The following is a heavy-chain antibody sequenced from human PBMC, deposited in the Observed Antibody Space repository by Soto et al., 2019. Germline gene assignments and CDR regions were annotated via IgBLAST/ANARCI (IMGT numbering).Heavy chain of an antibody. CDR2: SYYSGTT. D-gene: IGHD1-7*01. J-gene: IGHJ4*02. CDR3: ARRQAWNSLIDN. CDR1: GGSINNYY. V-gene: IGHV4-59*01. Sequence: SETLSLTCTVSGGSINNYYWSWIRQSPGRGLEWIGCSYYSGTTNYNPSLSSRVTISIGASKTQFSLRLRSVTAADTAVYYCARRQAWNSLIDNCGLAILVTVSS.